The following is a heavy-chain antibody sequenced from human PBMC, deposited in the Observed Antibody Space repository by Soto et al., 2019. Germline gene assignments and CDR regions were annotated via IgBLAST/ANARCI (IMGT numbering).Heavy chain of an antibody. J-gene: IGHJ4*02. CDR3: TKDEGWDCSGGSCYPGGHY. Sequence: ASETLSLTCTVSGGSVSSGSYYWSWIRQPPGKGLEWIGYIYYSGRINYNPSLKSRVTISVDTTKNQFSLKLSSVTAADTAVYYCTKDEGWDCSGGSCYPGGHYWGQGTLVTVSS. V-gene: IGHV4-61*01. CDR1: GGSVSSGSYY. CDR2: IYYSGRI. D-gene: IGHD2-15*01.